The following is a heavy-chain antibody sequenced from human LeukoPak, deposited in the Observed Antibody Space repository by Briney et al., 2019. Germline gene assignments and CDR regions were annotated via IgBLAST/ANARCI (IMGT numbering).Heavy chain of an antibody. CDR2: IIPIFGTA. D-gene: IGHD3-3*01. CDR1: GGTFSSYA. J-gene: IGHJ6*02. Sequence: ASVKVSCKASGGTFSSYAISWVRQAPGQGLEWMGGIIPIFGTANYAQKFQGRITITADESTSTAYMELSSLRSEDTAVYYCARTYYDFWSGSYYYYGMDVWGQGTTVTVSS. V-gene: IGHV1-69*13. CDR3: ARTYYDFWSGSYYYYGMDV.